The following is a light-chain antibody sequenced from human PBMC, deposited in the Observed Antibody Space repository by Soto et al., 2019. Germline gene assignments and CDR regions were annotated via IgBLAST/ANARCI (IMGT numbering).Light chain of an antibody. J-gene: IGKJ1*01. Sequence: EIVLTQPPATLSLSPGERATLSCSASQSVSSYLAWYQQKPGQAPRLIIYDASTRETGIPARFSGSGSGTDFTLTITSLEPEDFAVYYCQQRSNWTPTFGQGTKVDIK. CDR1: QSVSSY. CDR2: DAS. CDR3: QQRSNWTPT. V-gene: IGKV3-11*01.